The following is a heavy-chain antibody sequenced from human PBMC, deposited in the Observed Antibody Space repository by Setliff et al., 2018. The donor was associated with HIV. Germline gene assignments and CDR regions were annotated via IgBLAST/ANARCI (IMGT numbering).Heavy chain of an antibody. CDR3: AREEISYYFDY. Sequence: GGSLRLSCAASGFTFSSYAMTWVRQAPGKGLEWVSSITGSGDSTYYANSVKGRFTISRDSSKNTLSLQMSSLRAEDTAVYYCAREEISYYFDYWGQGTLVTVSS. CDR1: GFTFSSYA. J-gene: IGHJ4*02. CDR2: ITGSGDST. V-gene: IGHV3-23*01.